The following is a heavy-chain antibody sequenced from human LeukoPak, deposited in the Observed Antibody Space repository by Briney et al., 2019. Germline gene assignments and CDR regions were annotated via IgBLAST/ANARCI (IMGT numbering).Heavy chain of an antibody. CDR2: ISYDGSNK. Sequence: GGSLRLSCGASGFTFDDYGMHWVRQAPGKGLEWVAVISYDGSNKYYADSVKGRFTISRDNSKNTLYLQMNSLRAEDTAVYYCAKGPAYCSGGSCYSSPLNYWGQGTLVTVSS. CDR1: GFTFDDYG. V-gene: IGHV3-30*18. CDR3: AKGPAYCSGGSCYSSPLNY. D-gene: IGHD2-15*01. J-gene: IGHJ4*02.